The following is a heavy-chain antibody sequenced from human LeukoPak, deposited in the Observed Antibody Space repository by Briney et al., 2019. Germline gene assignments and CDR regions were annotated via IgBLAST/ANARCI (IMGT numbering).Heavy chain of an antibody. CDR1: GGTFSSYA. J-gene: IGHJ4*02. V-gene: IGHV1-69*04. CDR2: IIPIFGIA. D-gene: IGHD6-19*01. Sequence: ASVKVSCKASGGTFSSYAISWVRQAPGQGLEWMGRIIPIFGIANYAQKFQGRATITADKSTSTAYMELSSLRSEDTAVYYCARIAVAGTGYFDYWGREPWSPSPQ. CDR3: ARIAVAGTGYFDY.